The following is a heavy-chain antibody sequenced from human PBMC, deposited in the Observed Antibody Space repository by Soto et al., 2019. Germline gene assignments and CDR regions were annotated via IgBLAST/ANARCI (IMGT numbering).Heavy chain of an antibody. Sequence: SGPTLVNPTQTLTLTCTFSAFSLSTGGVGVGWIRQPPGKALEWLALIYWDDDKRYSPSLKSRITITKDTSKNQVVLTMTNVDPVDTATYYCAHYRSSFYYFDSWGQGTLVTVSS. J-gene: IGHJ4*02. CDR1: AFSLSTGGVG. D-gene: IGHD6-13*01. V-gene: IGHV2-5*02. CDR2: IYWDDDK. CDR3: AHYRSSFYYFDS.